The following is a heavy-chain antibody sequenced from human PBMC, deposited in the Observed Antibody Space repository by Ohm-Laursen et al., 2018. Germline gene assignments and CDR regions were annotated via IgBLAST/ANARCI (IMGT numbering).Heavy chain of an antibody. CDR3: ARGLGVDDSSGYYRYYFDY. Sequence: GTLSLTCAVYGGSFSGYYWSWIRQPPGKGLEWIGEINHSGSTNYNPSLKSRVTISVDTSKNQFSLKLSSVAAADTAVYYCARGLGVDDSSGYYRYYFDYWGQGTLVTVSS. CDR2: INHSGST. J-gene: IGHJ4*02. D-gene: IGHD3-22*01. V-gene: IGHV4-34*01. CDR1: GGSFSGYY.